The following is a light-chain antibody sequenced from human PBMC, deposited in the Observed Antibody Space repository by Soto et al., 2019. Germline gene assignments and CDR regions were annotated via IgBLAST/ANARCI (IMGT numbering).Light chain of an antibody. Sequence: QSVLTQPASVSGSPGQSITISCTGTSSDVGSYNLVSWYQQHPGKAPKLMIYEVSKRPSGVSNRFSGSKSGNTASLTISGLQAEDEADYYCCSDAALKVFGGGTKVTVL. CDR1: SSDVGSYNL. CDR2: EVS. J-gene: IGLJ3*02. V-gene: IGLV2-23*02. CDR3: CSDAALKV.